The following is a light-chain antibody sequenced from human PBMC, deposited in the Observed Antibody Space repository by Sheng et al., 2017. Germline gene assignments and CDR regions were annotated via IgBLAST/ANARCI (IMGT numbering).Light chain of an antibody. Sequence: DIQMTQSPSSLSASVGDRVTITCRTSQSINHYLNWYQQKPGKAPKVLIYAASTLQSGVPPRFRGGGSGTEFYLTISNLQPEDFATYYCQQSHSTPRTFGQGPR. CDR3: QQSHSTPRT. J-gene: IGKJ1*01. CDR1: QSINHY. V-gene: IGKV1-39*01. CDR2: AAS.